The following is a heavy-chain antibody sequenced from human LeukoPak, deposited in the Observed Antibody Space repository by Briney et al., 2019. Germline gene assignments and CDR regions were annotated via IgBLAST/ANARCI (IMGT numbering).Heavy chain of an antibody. CDR1: GGTFISYA. J-gene: IGHJ5*02. V-gene: IGHV1-69*15. CDR3: ARRLVVVAATSFDWFDP. CDR2: IIPFFVTA. Sequence: SVKVSCKASGGTFISYAISWVRQAPGQGREWMGRIIPFFVTANSAQKFQARVTITPDHSTSTASMELSSLRSEDTAVYYCARRLVVVAATSFDWFDPWGQGTLVTVSS. D-gene: IGHD2-15*01.